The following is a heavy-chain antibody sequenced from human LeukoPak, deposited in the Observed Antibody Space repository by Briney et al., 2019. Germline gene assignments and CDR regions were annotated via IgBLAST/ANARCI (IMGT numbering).Heavy chain of an antibody. J-gene: IGHJ4*02. CDR3: AREITVTRPFDY. CDR2: ISTSVGT. CDR1: NGSLSIYY. V-gene: IGHV4-4*07. Sequence: PSEALSLTCTLSNGSLSIYYRSWVRHPAGEGRGWIGRISTSVGTHYNHSLKSRIPMSVDTSKNQFSVKLSSVTAADTAVYYCAREITVTRPFDYWGQGTLVTVSS. D-gene: IGHD4-17*01.